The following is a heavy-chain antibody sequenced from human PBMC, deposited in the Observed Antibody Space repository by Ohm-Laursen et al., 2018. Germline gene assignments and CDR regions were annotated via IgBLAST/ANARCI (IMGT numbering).Heavy chain of an antibody. V-gene: IGHV3-21*04. CDR1: GFTFSSYS. D-gene: IGHD2-8*01. CDR3: AKDLATTNNFYYYTLDV. J-gene: IGHJ6*02. CDR2: ISSSSSYI. Sequence: SLRLSCAASGFTFSSYSMNWVRQAPGKGLEWVSSISSSSSYIYYADSVKGRFTISRDNAKNSLYLQMNSLRAEDTALYYCAKDLATTNNFYYYTLDVWGQGTTVTVSS.